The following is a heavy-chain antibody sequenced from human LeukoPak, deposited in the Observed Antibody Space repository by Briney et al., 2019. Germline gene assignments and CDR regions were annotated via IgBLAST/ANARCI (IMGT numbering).Heavy chain of an antibody. CDR3: ATHYYDSSGYYSYPDY. CDR1: GGTFSSYA. D-gene: IGHD3-22*01. V-gene: IGHV1-69*04. CDR2: IIPILGIA. Sequence: SVKVSCKASGGTFSSYAISWVRQAPGQGLEWMGRIIPILGIANYAQKFQGRVTITADKSTSTAYMELSSLRSEDTAVYYCATHYYDSSGYYSYPDYWGQGTLVTVSS. J-gene: IGHJ4*02.